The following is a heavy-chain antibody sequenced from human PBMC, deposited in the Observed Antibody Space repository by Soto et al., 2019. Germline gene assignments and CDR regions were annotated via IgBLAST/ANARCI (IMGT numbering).Heavy chain of an antibody. V-gene: IGHV3-30*18. Sequence: PGGSLRLCCAASGLTFWSYGMHWARQAPGKGLEWVAVISYDGSNKYYADSVKGRFTISRDNSKNTLYLQMNSLRAEDTAVYYCAKDDGSGWYSTHPDYWGQGTLVTVSS. CDR3: AKDDGSGWYSTHPDY. CDR2: ISYDGSNK. D-gene: IGHD6-19*01. CDR1: GLTFWSYG. J-gene: IGHJ4*02.